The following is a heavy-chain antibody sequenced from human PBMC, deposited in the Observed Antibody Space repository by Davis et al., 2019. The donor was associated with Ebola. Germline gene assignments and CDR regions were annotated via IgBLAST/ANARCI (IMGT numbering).Heavy chain of an antibody. Sequence: GGSLRLSCAASGFTFSAYYMSWIRQAPGKGLEWVSYISSSGSTIYYADSVKGRFTISRDNAKNSLYLQMNSLRAEDTAVYYCARDVRFWSGYYTGWGQGTLVTVSS. CDR1: GFTFSAYY. J-gene: IGHJ4*02. CDR3: ARDVRFWSGYYTG. D-gene: IGHD3-3*01. CDR2: ISSSGSTI. V-gene: IGHV3-11*01.